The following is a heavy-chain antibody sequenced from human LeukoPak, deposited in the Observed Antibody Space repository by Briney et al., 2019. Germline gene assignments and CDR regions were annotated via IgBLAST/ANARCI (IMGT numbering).Heavy chain of an antibody. J-gene: IGHJ3*02. D-gene: IGHD6-13*01. CDR2: IDWDDDK. V-gene: IGHV2-70*11. Sequence: TLTLTCTFSGFSLSTSGMCVSWIRQPPGKALEWLARIDWDDDKYYSTSLKTRLTISKDTSKNQVVLTMTNMDPVDTATYYCARTSSSWLHDAFDIWGQGTMVTVSS. CDR1: GFSLSTSGMC. CDR3: ARTSSSWLHDAFDI.